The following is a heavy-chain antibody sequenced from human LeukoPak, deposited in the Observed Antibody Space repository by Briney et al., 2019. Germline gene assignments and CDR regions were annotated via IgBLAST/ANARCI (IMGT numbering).Heavy chain of an antibody. CDR2: ISGSGGST. CDR1: GFTFSSNA. Sequence: GGSLRLSCAASGFTFSSNAMSWVRPAPGKGLEWVSAISGSGGSTYYADSVKGRFTISRDNAKNSLYLQMNSLRAEDTAVYYCARDGAVGATGDYFDYEGQGILVTVSS. V-gene: IGHV3-23*01. CDR3: ARDGAVGATGDYFDY. J-gene: IGHJ4*02. D-gene: IGHD1-26*01.